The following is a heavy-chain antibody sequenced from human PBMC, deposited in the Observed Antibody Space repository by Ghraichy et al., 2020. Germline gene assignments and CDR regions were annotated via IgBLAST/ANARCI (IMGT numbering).Heavy chain of an antibody. Sequence: GGSLRLSCAASGFTFDTKAMYWVRQAPGKGLQWVSAITASGATFLADSVKGRFSISRDNSENTLYLQMNSLGVEDTAIYYCARGTSDFWSGYADWGQGTLVTV. J-gene: IGHJ4*02. CDR2: ITASGAT. CDR3: ARGTSDFWSGYAD. V-gene: IGHV3-23*01. CDR1: GFTFDTKA. D-gene: IGHD3-3*01.